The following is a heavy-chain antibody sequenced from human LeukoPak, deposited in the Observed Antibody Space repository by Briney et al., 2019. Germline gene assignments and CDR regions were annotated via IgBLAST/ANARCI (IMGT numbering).Heavy chain of an antibody. J-gene: IGHJ4*02. D-gene: IGHD3-22*01. V-gene: IGHV1-8*02. CDR2: MNPNSGNT. Sequence: ASVKVSCKASGYTFTSYDINWVRQATGQGLEWMGWMNPNSGNTGYAQKFQGRVTMTRDTSTSTVYMELSSLRSEDTAVYYCARTYDSSGQGGDYWGQGTLVTVSS. CDR1: GYTFTSYD. CDR3: ARTYDSSGQGGDY.